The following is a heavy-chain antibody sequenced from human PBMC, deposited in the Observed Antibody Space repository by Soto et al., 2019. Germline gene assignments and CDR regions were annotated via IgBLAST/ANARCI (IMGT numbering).Heavy chain of an antibody. Sequence: EVQLVESGGGLVQPGGSLRLSCVASGFTFNFYWMTWVRQAPGKGLEWVANIKRDGSEQYYVDSVKGRFTISRDNARNSLFLQMDSLRVVDTAIYYCARIRANDYEIDYWGQGTLVTVSS. CDR3: ARIRANDYEIDY. CDR1: GFTFNFYW. V-gene: IGHV3-7*03. J-gene: IGHJ4*02. CDR2: IKRDGSEQ. D-gene: IGHD4-17*01.